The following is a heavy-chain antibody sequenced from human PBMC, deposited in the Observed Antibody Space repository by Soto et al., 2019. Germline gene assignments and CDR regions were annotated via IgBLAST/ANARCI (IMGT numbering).Heavy chain of an antibody. J-gene: IGHJ6*02. D-gene: IGHD1-26*01. CDR1: GFTFSSYA. CDR3: AKVLGATFYYYCYGMDV. Sequence: EVQLLESGGGLVQPGGSLRLSCAASGFTFSSYAMSWVRQAPGKGLEWVSAISGSGGSTYYADSVKGRFTISRDNYKNTLDLQMNSLRAEDTAVYYCAKVLGATFYYYCYGMDVWGQGTTVTVSS. CDR2: ISGSGGST. V-gene: IGHV3-23*01.